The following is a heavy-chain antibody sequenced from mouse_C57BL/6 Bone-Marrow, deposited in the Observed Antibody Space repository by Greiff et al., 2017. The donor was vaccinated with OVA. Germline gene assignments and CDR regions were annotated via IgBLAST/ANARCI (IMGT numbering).Heavy chain of an antibody. CDR3: AIFTVVATNDY. CDR2: IIPGSGST. Sequence: QVQLQQSGPELVKPGDSVKISCKAPGYTFTSHWMQWVRQRPGQGLEWIGEIIPGSGSTYYNEKFKGKATLTVDTSSSTAYMQLSSLTSEDSAVYFCAIFTVVATNDYWGQGTTLTVSS. D-gene: IGHD1-1*01. J-gene: IGHJ2*01. CDR1: GYTFTSHW. V-gene: IGHV1-56*01.